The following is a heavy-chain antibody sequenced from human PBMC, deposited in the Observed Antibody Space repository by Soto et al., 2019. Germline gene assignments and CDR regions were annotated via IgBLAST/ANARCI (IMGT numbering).Heavy chain of an antibody. D-gene: IGHD2-2*01. CDR3: ARDCSSTSCSWYDGMDV. CDR1: GYTFTSYA. V-gene: IGHV1-3*01. CDR2: INAGNGNT. J-gene: IGHJ6*02. Sequence: QVQLVQSGAEVKKPGASVKVSCKASGYTFTSYAMHWVRQAPGQRLEWMGWINAGNGNTKYSQKFQGRVTITRDTSASTAYMELSSLRAEDTAVYYCARDCSSTSCSWYDGMDVWGQGTTVTVSS.